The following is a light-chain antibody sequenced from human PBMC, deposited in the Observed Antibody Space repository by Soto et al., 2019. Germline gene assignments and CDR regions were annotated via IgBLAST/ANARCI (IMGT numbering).Light chain of an antibody. V-gene: IGLV2-14*03. CDR3: NSYTSSSTYV. J-gene: IGLJ1*01. Sequence: QSVLTQPASVSGSPGQSITNSCTGTSSDVGGFNYVSWYQQHPGKAPKLMIYDVTNRPSGVSYRFSGSKSGNTASLTISGLQAEDEADYYCNSYTSSSTYVFGTGTKLTVL. CDR1: SSDVGGFNY. CDR2: DVT.